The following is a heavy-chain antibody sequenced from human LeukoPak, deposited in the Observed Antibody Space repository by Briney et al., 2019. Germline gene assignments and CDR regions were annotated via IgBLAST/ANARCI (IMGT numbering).Heavy chain of an antibody. CDR2: INHSGST. V-gene: IGHV4-34*01. D-gene: IGHD3-10*01. Sequence: PSETLSLTCAVYGVSFSGYYWSWIRQPPGKGLEWIGEINHSGSTNYNPSLKSRVTISVDTSKNQFSLKLSSGTAADTAVYYCASTQITMVRGVHDYWGQGTLVTVSS. CDR1: GVSFSGYY. CDR3: ASTQITMVRGVHDY. J-gene: IGHJ4*02.